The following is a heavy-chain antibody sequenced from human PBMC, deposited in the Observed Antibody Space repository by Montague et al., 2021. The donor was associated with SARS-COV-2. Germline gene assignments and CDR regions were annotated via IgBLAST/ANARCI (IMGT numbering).Heavy chain of an antibody. D-gene: IGHD2-2*02. Sequence: SETLSLTCAVYGGSFSGYSWSWIRQPPGKGLEWIGQIYHSGSTNYNPSLKSRVTISVDTSKNQFSLKLSSVTAADTALYYCRVEPAGIPKGPNFYYMDVWGKGTTVTVSS. V-gene: IGHV4-34*01. J-gene: IGHJ6*03. CDR2: IYHSGST. CDR1: GGSFSGYS. CDR3: RVEPAGIPKGPNFYYMDV.